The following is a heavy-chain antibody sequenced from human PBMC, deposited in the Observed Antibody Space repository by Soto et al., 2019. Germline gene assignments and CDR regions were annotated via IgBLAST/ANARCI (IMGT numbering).Heavy chain of an antibody. Sequence: PGGSLRLSCAASGFTFSSYGMHWVRQAPGKGLEWVAVIWYDGSNKYYADSVKGRFTISRDNSKNTLYLQMNSLRAEDTAVYYCARAQYCSSTSCYARADPISYYYYYGMDVWGQGTTVTVSS. D-gene: IGHD2-2*01. CDR1: GFTFSSYG. CDR3: ARAQYCSSTSCYARADPISYYYYYGMDV. V-gene: IGHV3-33*01. J-gene: IGHJ6*02. CDR2: IWYDGSNK.